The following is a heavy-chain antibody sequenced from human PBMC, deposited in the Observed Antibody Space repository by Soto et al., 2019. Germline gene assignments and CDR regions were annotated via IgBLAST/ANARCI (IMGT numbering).Heavy chain of an antibody. Sequence: QVQLVQSGAEVKRPGASVQVSCKASGYTFTGYYIHWVRQAPGQGLEWVGRINPNSGDTNYAQKLQGRVTMTRDTSISTVYMELSRRRSDDTAVYYCARDRPTGTDRESDYWGQGTLVTVSS. CDR2: INPNSGDT. D-gene: IGHD1-1*01. CDR3: ARDRPTGTDRESDY. V-gene: IGHV1-2*06. J-gene: IGHJ4*02. CDR1: GYTFTGYY.